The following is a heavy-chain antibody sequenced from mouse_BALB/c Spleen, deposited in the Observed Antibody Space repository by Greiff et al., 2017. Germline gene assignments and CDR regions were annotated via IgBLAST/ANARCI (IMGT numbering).Heavy chain of an antibody. V-gene: IGHV5-12-2*01. CDR3: ARGDDYDEEWFAY. CDR2: ISNGGGST. Sequence: EVKLVESGGGLVQPGGSLKLSCAASGFTFSSYTMSWVRQTPEKRLEWVAYISNGGGSTYYPDTVKGRFTISRDNAKNTLYLQMSSLKSEDTAMYYCARGDDYDEEWFAYWGQGTLVTVSA. J-gene: IGHJ3*01. CDR1: GFTFSSYT. D-gene: IGHD2-4*01.